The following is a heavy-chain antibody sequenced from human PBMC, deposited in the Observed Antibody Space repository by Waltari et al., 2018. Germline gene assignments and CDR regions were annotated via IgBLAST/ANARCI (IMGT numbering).Heavy chain of an antibody. V-gene: IGHV3-48*04. Sequence: EVQLVESGGGLVQPGGSLRLSWAASGFTFSTYTMNWVRQAPGKGLEWVSYISSSSSTVYYADSVKGRFTISRDNAKNSLYLQMNRLRAEDTAVYYCARTRASDYWGQGTLVTVSS. J-gene: IGHJ4*02. CDR1: GFTFSTYT. CDR3: ARTRASDY. CDR2: ISSSSSTV.